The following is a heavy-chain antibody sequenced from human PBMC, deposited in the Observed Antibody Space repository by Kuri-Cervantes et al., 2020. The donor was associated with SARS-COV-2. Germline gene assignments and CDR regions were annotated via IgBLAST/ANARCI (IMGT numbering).Heavy chain of an antibody. CDR3: ANLGGGSFDY. V-gene: IGHV3-21*01. CDR1: GFTFSSYS. J-gene: IGHJ4*02. Sequence: GESLKISCAASGFTFSSYSMNWVRQAPGKGLEWVSSISGSSSYIYYADSVKGRFTISRDNAKNSLYLQMNSLRAEDTAVYYCANLGGGSFDYWGQGTLVTVSS. CDR2: ISGSSSYI. D-gene: IGHD3-16*01.